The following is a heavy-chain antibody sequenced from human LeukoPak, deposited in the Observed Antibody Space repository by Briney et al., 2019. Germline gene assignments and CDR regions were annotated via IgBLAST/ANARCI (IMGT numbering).Heavy chain of an antibody. CDR3: ARDFTGGYFDY. J-gene: IGHJ4*02. D-gene: IGHD2-8*02. CDR1: GFTFTDYF. V-gene: IGHV1-2*02. CDR2: IDLNSGGP. Sequence: ASVKVSCKASGFTFTDYFIHWVRQAPGQGLEWMGWIDLNSGGPNYAQKFQGRVTMTRDTSISTAYMELSRLRSDDTAVYYCARDFTGGYFDYWGQGTLVTVSS.